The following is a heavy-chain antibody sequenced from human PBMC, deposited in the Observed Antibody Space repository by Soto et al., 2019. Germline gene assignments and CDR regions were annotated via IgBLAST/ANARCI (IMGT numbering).Heavy chain of an antibody. Sequence: SEILSLTCTVSGGSISSYYWSWIRQPPGKGLEWIGYIYYSGSTNYNPSLKSRVTISVDTSKNRFSLKLSSVTAADTAVYYCAASGYDFWSGHNWFDPWGQGTLVTVSS. J-gene: IGHJ5*02. V-gene: IGHV4-59*08. CDR2: IYYSGST. D-gene: IGHD3-3*01. CDR1: GGSISSYY. CDR3: AASGYDFWSGHNWFDP.